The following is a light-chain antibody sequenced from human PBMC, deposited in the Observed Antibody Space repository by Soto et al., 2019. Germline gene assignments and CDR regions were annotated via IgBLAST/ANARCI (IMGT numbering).Light chain of an antibody. CDR2: AAS. CDR1: QAIRTA. J-gene: IGKJ1*01. Sequence: ASQLTQSPSSLYASVGDRVTITCRASQAIRTALGWYQQKPGKVPKLLIYAASILQIGVPSRFSGSGSGTDFTLTISSLQPEDFATYYRLLDFRYFWAFGQGTKVDIK. CDR3: LLDFRYFWA. V-gene: IGKV1-6*01.